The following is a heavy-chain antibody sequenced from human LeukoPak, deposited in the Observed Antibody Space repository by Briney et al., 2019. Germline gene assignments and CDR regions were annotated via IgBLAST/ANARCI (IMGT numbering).Heavy chain of an antibody. CDR2: IYHSGST. D-gene: IGHD5-18*01. Sequence: ASETLSLTCAVSGGSISSSNWWCWVRQPPGKGLEWIGEIYHSGSTNYNPSLKSRVTISVDKSKNQFSLKLSSVTAADTAVYYCARDGYSYGGVIVPFDYWGQGTLVTVSS. J-gene: IGHJ4*02. CDR3: ARDGYSYGGVIVPFDY. CDR1: GGSISSSNW. V-gene: IGHV4-4*02.